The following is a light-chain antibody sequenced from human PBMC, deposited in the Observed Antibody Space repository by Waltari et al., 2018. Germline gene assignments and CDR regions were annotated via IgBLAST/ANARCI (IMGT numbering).Light chain of an antibody. Sequence: AIRITQSPSSLSASTGDRLTITCRASQGISSYLAWYQQKPGKAPKLLIYAASTLQSGVPSRFSGSGSGTDFTLTISCLQSEDFATYYCQQYYSYPLTFGGGTKVEIK. J-gene: IGKJ4*01. CDR2: AAS. V-gene: IGKV1-8*01. CDR3: QQYYSYPLT. CDR1: QGISSY.